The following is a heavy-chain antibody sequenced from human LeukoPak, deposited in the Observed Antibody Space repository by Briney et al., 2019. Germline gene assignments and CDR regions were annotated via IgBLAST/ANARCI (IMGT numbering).Heavy chain of an antibody. CDR2: IYCSGST. D-gene: IGHD7-27*01. CDR1: GGSIGSGDCF. J-gene: IGHJ4*02. Sequence: SETLSLTCTVSGGSIGSGDCFWSWIRQPPGKGLEWIGFIYCSGSTYYNPSLKSRVTISVDTSKNQFSLKLSSVTAADTAVYYCARASTGDRPRRYFNSWGQGTLVTVSS. V-gene: IGHV4-30-4*01. CDR3: ARASTGDRPRRYFNS.